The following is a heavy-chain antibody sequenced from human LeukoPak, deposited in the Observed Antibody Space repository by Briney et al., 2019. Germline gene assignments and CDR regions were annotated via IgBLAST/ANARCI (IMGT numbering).Heavy chain of an antibody. CDR1: GFTFSSYG. CDR2: IRYDGSNK. Sequence: GGSLRLSCAASGFTFSSYGMHWVRQAPGKGLEWVAFIRYDGSNKYYADSVKGRFTISRDNSKNTLYLQMNSLRAEDTAVYYCAKDLMIVVVNGDAFDIWGQGTMVTVSS. D-gene: IGHD3-22*01. J-gene: IGHJ3*02. V-gene: IGHV3-30*02. CDR3: AKDLMIVVVNGDAFDI.